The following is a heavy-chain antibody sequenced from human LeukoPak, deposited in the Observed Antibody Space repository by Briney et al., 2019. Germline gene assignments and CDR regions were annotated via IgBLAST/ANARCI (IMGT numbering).Heavy chain of an antibody. Sequence: SETLSLTCTVSGGSISSYYWSWIRQPAGKGLEWIGRIYTSGSTNYNPSLKSRVTMSVDTSKNQFSLKLSSVTAADTAVYYCARDIGAGSTSFIPADYWGQGTLATVSS. CDR2: IYTSGST. J-gene: IGHJ4*02. CDR1: GGSISSYY. CDR3: ARDIGAGSTSFIPADY. D-gene: IGHD2-2*01. V-gene: IGHV4-4*07.